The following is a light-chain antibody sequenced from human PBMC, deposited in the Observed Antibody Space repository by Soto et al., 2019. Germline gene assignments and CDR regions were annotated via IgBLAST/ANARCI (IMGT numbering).Light chain of an antibody. V-gene: IGKV1-9*01. Sequence: IQLTQSPPSLSASVGDRVTITCRASQGVSNSLAWYHQQPGKAPKLLIYAATTLQSGVPSRFSGSGSGTDFTLTINSLQPEDFATYYCQQLHSYPFTFGQGTRLEIK. CDR1: QGVSNS. J-gene: IGKJ5*01. CDR2: AAT. CDR3: QQLHSYPFT.